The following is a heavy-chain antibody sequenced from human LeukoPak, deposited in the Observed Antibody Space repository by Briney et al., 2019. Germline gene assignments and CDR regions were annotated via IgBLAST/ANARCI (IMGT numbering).Heavy chain of an antibody. Sequence: ASVKVSCKASGYTFTGYYMHWVRQAPGQGLEWMGRINPNSGGTNYAQKFQGRVTMTRDASISTPYMELSRLRSDDMAVYYWARGGRTYYYDSSGISGGWFDPWGQGTLVTVSS. CDR3: ARGGRTYYYDSSGISGGWFDP. D-gene: IGHD3-22*01. J-gene: IGHJ5*02. CDR1: GYTFTGYY. CDR2: INPNSGGT. V-gene: IGHV1-2*06.